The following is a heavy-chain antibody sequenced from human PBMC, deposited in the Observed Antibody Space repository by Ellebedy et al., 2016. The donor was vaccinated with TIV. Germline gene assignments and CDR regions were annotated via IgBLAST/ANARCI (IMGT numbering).Heavy chain of an antibody. J-gene: IGHJ3*01. CDR2: INHSGRT. V-gene: IGHV4-34*01. D-gene: IGHD5-18*01. Sequence: MPSETLSLTCAVYGGSFSGYYWSWIRQPPGKGLEWIGEINHSGRTNYNPSLKSRVTISLDTSKNHFSLNMSSVTAVDTAVYYCARVGNTAKVPWGQGTMVTVSS. CDR3: ARVGNTAKVP. CDR1: GGSFSGYY.